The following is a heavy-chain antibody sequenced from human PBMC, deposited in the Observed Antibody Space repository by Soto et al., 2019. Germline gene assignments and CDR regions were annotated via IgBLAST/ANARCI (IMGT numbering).Heavy chain of an antibody. J-gene: IGHJ4*02. CDR1: GYSLTSYW. D-gene: IGHD3-3*01. V-gene: IGHV5-51*01. CDR3: ARGPFGVVINFDY. CDR2: IYPGDSDT. Sequence: RGESLKISCKGSGYSLTSYWIGWVRQMPGKGLEWMGIIYPGDSDTRYSPSFQGQVTISADKSISTAYLQWSSLKASDTAMYYCARGPFGVVINFDYWGQGTLVTVSS.